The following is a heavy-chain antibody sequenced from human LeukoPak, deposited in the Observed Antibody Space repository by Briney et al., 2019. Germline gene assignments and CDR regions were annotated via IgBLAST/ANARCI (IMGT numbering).Heavy chain of an antibody. CDR3: ARYDCSSTSCYFVDY. D-gene: IGHD2-2*01. Sequence: SETLSLTCTVSGGSISSYYWSWIRPPPGKGLEWIGYIYYSGSTYYNPSLKSRVTISVDTSKNQFSLKLSSVTAADTAVYYCARYDCSSTSCYFVDYWGQGTLVTVSS. V-gene: IGHV4-59*06. J-gene: IGHJ4*02. CDR2: IYYSGST. CDR1: GGSISSYY.